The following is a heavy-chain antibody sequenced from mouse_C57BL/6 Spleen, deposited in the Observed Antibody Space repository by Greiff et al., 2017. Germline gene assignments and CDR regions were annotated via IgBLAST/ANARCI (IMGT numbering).Heavy chain of an antibody. CDR2: ISDGGSYT. Sequence: EVKLMESGGGLVKPGGSLKLSCAASGFTFSSYAMSWVRQTPEKRLEWVATISDGGSYTYYPDNVKGRFTISRDNAKNNLYLQMSHLKSEDTAMYYCAREPYSNLYYFDYWGQGTTLTVSS. CDR1: GFTFSSYA. D-gene: IGHD2-5*01. J-gene: IGHJ2*01. CDR3: AREPYSNLYYFDY. V-gene: IGHV5-4*01.